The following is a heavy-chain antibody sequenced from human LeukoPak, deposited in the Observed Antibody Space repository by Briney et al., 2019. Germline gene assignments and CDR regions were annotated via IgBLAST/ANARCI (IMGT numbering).Heavy chain of an antibody. CDR3: ARSGGYDLYYYYGMDV. J-gene: IGHJ6*02. D-gene: IGHD5-12*01. Sequence: SVKVSCKASGGTFSSYAISWVRPAPGQGLEWMGGIIPIFGTANYAQKFQGRVTITRDTSASTAYMELSSLRSEDTAVYYCARSGGYDLYYYYGMDVWGQGTTVTVSS. CDR1: GGTFSSYA. V-gene: IGHV1-69*05. CDR2: IIPIFGTA.